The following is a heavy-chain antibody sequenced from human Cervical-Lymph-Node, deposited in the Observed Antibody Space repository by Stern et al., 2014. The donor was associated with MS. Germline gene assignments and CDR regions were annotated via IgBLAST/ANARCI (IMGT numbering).Heavy chain of an antibody. D-gene: IGHD1-26*01. CDR3: ATGADATYYFDL. Sequence: VQLVESGAEVKRPGSSVKVSCRTSGGTVSSYAINWLRQAPGQGLEWMGGISPIYGTTKYAQKFQGRVTIIADESANTAYMDLSRLKSEDTAVYYCATGADATYYFDLWGQGTLVTVSS. CDR2: ISPIYGTT. CDR1: GGTVSSYA. J-gene: IGHJ4*02. V-gene: IGHV1-69*01.